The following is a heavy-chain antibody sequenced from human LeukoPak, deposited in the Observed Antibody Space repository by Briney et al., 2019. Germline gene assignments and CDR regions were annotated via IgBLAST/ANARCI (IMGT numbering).Heavy chain of an antibody. Sequence: ASVKVSCKASGYTFTSYDINWVRQAPGQGLEWMGWISAYNGNTNYAQKLQGRVTMTTDTSTSTAYMELRSLRSDDTAVYYCARDLGGRYYFDYWGQGTLVTVSS. CDR1: GYTFTSYD. J-gene: IGHJ4*02. D-gene: IGHD1-26*01. V-gene: IGHV1-18*01. CDR2: ISAYNGNT. CDR3: ARDLGGRYYFDY.